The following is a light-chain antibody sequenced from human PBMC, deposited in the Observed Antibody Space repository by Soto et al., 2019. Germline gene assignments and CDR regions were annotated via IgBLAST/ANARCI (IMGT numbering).Light chain of an antibody. CDR2: DVS. CDR3: SSYTTTSTVV. CDR1: SSDIGVYNY. J-gene: IGLJ2*01. Sequence: QSVLTQPASVSGSPGQSTTISCTGTSSDIGVYNYVSWYQQHPGKAPKLMIYDVSNRPSGVSNRFSGSKSGNTASLTISGLQAEDEADYYCSSYTTTSTVVFGGGTKLTVL. V-gene: IGLV2-14*01.